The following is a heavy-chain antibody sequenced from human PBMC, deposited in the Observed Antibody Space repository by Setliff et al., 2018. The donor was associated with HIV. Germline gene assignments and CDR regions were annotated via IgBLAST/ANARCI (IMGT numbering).Heavy chain of an antibody. CDR1: GYTFTSYG. V-gene: IGHV1-18*01. CDR2: ISAYNGNT. Sequence: ASVKVSCKASGYTFTSYGISWVRQAPGQGLEWMGWISAYNGNTNYAQKLQGRVTMTTDTSTSTAYMELRSLRSGDTAVYYCARVSATGYYFDYWGQGTLVTVSS. D-gene: IGHD1-26*01. CDR3: ARVSATGYYFDY. J-gene: IGHJ4*02.